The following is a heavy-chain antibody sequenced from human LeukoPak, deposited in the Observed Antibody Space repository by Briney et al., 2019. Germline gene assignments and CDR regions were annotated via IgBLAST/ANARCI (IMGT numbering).Heavy chain of an antibody. CDR1: GFTFSSHA. CDR3: ARDAPMITFGGIIL. CDR2: ITASGVST. J-gene: IGHJ4*02. V-gene: IGHV3-23*01. D-gene: IGHD3-16*01. Sequence: GGSLRLSCAASGFTFSSHAMSWVRQAPGKGLEWVSAITASGVSTYYADSVKGQFTISRDNSKNTLFLQMNSLRAEDTAVYYCARDAPMITFGGIILWGQGTLVTVSS.